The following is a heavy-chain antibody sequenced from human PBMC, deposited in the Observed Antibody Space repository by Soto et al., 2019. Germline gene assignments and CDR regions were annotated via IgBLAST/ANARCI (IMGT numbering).Heavy chain of an antibody. CDR1: GYTFTSYA. V-gene: IGHV1-3*01. CDR3: AREGILASMGVNS. CDR2: INGGNGNT. D-gene: IGHD2-8*02. J-gene: IGHJ5*01. Sequence: QVYLVQSGAEVKKPGASVKVSCKASGYTFTSYALYWVRQAPGQRLEWMGWINGGNGNTKYSQNFQGGVTISRDTSATPVYMEWCSVRSEDTAVYFCAREGILASMGVNSWGNETLVTPSS.